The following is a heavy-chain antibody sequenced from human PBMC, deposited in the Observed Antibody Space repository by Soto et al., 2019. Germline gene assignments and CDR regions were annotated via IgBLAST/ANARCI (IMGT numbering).Heavy chain of an antibody. CDR3: ARDLAARGYCSGGSCLEIYFDY. Sequence: GASVKVSCKASGGTFSSYTVSWVRQAPGQGLEWMGRIIPILGIANYAQKFQGRVTITADKSTSTAYMELSSLRSEDTAVYYCARDLAARGYCSGGSCLEIYFDYWGQGTLVTVSS. J-gene: IGHJ4*02. V-gene: IGHV1-69*04. D-gene: IGHD2-15*01. CDR2: IIPILGIA. CDR1: GGTFSSYT.